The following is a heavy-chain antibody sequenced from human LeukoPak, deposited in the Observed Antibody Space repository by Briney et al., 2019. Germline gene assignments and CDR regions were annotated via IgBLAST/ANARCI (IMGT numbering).Heavy chain of an antibody. J-gene: IGHJ4*02. CDR1: GFTFSSYA. V-gene: IGHV3-30*04. CDR2: ISYDGSNK. CDR3: AKDRFGADSSGFDY. D-gene: IGHD3-22*01. Sequence: PGRSLRLSCAASGFTFSSYAMHWVRQAPGKGLEWVAVISYDGSNKYYADSVKGRFTISRDNSKNTLYLQMNSLRAEDTAVYYCAKDRFGADSSGFDYWGQGTLVTVSS.